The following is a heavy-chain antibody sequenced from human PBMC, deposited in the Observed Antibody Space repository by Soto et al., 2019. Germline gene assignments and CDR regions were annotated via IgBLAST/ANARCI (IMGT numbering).Heavy chain of an antibody. D-gene: IGHD3-3*01. CDR2: IYPDDNT. V-gene: IGHV3-53*01. CDR3: ARLPGAFYYDNTDYDFHDY. Sequence: GGCVTPSCAASGLSVVGSYMRSFPQSPPKGLEWISVIYPDDNTYYAESVRGRFTLSKDSSRNTVPLQMNSLRAEDTAVYYCARLPGAFYYDNTDYDFHDYWGQGTMVTVSS. CDR1: GLSVVGSY. J-gene: IGHJ4*02.